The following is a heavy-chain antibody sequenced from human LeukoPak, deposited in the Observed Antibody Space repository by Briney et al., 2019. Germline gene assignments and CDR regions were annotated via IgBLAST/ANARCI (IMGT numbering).Heavy chain of an antibody. J-gene: IGHJ4*02. CDR3: ASVLELATIGGPTFDY. CDR2: IIPIFGTA. CDR1: GGTFSSYA. Sequence: ASVKVSCKASGGTFSSYAISWVRQAPGQGLEWMGGIIPIFGTANYAQKFQGRVTITADESTSTAYMELSSLRSEDTAVYYCASVLELATIGGPTFDYWGQGTLVTVSS. V-gene: IGHV1-69*01. D-gene: IGHD5-12*01.